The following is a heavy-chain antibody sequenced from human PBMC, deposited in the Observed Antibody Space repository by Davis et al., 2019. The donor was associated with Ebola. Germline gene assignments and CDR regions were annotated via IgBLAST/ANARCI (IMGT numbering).Heavy chain of an antibody. J-gene: IGHJ4*02. D-gene: IGHD2-15*01. V-gene: IGHV4-34*01. CDR2: INHSGST. CDR3: AGGIVVVAAPLDY. CDR1: GGSFSGYY. Sequence: MPSETLSLTCGVYGGSFSGYYWSWIRQPPGKGLEWIGEINHSGSTNYNPSLKSRVTISVDTSKNQFSLKLSSVTAADTAVYYCAGGIVVVAAPLDYWGQGTLVTVSS.